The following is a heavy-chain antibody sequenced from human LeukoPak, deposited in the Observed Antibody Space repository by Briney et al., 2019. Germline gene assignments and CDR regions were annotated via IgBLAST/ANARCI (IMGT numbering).Heavy chain of an antibody. Sequence: SETLSLTCAVYGGSFSGYYWSWIRQPPGKGLEWIGEINHSGSTNYNPSLKSRVTISVDTSKNQFSLKLSSVTAADTAVYYCARDLEYHYDSSGYTSRGQGTLVTVSS. CDR1: GGSFSGYY. D-gene: IGHD3-22*01. J-gene: IGHJ4*02. CDR3: ARDLEYHYDSSGYTS. V-gene: IGHV4-34*01. CDR2: INHSGST.